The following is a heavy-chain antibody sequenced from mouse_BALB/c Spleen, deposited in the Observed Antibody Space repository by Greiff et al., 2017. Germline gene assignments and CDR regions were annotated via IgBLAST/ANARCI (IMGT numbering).Heavy chain of an antibody. CDR3: ARLRWFAY. D-gene: IGHD2-12*01. V-gene: IGHV5-6-5*01. CDR1: GFTFSSYA. CDR2: ISSGGST. J-gene: IGHJ3*01. Sequence: DVKLVESGGGLVKPGGSLKLSCAASGFTFSSYAMSWVRQTPEKRLEWVASISSGGSTYYPDSVKGRFTISRDNARNILYLQMSSLRSEDTAMYYCARLRWFAYWGQGTLVTVSA.